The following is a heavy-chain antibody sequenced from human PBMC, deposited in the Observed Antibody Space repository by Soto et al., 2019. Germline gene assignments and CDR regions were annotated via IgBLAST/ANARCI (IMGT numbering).Heavy chain of an antibody. V-gene: IGHV1-46*01. CDR1: GYTFTSYY. CDR2: INPSGGST. CDR3: ARDRMAVSYGSPYYYYGMDV. D-gene: IGHD5-18*01. J-gene: IGHJ6*02. Sequence: GASLKVSCKASGYTFTSYYMHWVRQAPGQGLEWMGIINPSGGSTSYAQKFQGRVTMTRDTSTSTVYMELSSLRSEDTAVYYCARDRMAVSYGSPYYYYGMDVWGQGTTVTVSS.